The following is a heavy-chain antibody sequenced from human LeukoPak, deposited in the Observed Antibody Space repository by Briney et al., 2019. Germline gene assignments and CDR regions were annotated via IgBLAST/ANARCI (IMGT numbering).Heavy chain of an antibody. CDR2: IYYSGST. CDR1: GGSISSYY. D-gene: IGHD3-9*01. CDR3: ARGYYDILTGYYEV. J-gene: IGHJ3*01. V-gene: IGHV4-59*01. Sequence: PSETLSLTCTVSGGSISSYYWSWIRQPPGKGLEWIGYIYYSGSTNYNPSLKSRVTISVDTSKNQFSLKLSSVTAADTAVYYCARGYYDILTGYYEVWGQGTMVTVSS.